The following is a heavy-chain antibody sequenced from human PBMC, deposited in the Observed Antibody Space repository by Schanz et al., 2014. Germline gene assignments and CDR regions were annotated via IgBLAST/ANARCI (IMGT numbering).Heavy chain of an antibody. CDR2: IRSDERDK. J-gene: IGHJ4*02. CDR3: AKDENWALTDY. CDR1: GFTFSNFG. V-gene: IGHV3-30*02. D-gene: IGHD7-27*01. Sequence: QVQLVESGGGVVQPGGSLRLSCAASGFTFSNFGIHWVRQAPGMGLEWVAHIRSDERDKCYADSVKGRFSISRDNSKNTVYLQMNSQRPEDTAVYYFAKDENWALTDYWGQGTLVTVSS.